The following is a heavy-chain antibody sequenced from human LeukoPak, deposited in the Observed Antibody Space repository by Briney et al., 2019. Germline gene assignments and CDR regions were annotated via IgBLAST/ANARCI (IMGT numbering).Heavy chain of an antibody. D-gene: IGHD1-26*01. Sequence: SETLSLTCTVSGGSISSGDYYWSWIRQPLGKGLEWIGYIYYSGSTYYNPSLKSRVTISVDTSKNQFSLKLSSVTAADTAVYYCARAIVGATFDYWGQGTLVTVSS. CDR3: ARAIVGATFDY. V-gene: IGHV4-30-4*08. CDR2: IYYSGST. CDR1: GGSISSGDYY. J-gene: IGHJ4*02.